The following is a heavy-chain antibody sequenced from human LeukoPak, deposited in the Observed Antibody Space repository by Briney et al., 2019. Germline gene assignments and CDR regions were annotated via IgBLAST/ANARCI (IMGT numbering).Heavy chain of an antibody. CDR1: GYTFTGYY. V-gene: IGHV1-2*02. J-gene: IGHJ3*02. CDR3: ARGEKSRGWYGFFNM. CDR2: IDPNSGGT. Sequence: ASVKVSCRASGYTFTGYYMHWVRQAPGQGLEWMGWIDPNSGGTNYAQKFQGRVTMTRDTSISTAYMELSRLRSDDTAVYYCARGEKSRGWYGFFNMRAKGKMATV. D-gene: IGHD6-19*01.